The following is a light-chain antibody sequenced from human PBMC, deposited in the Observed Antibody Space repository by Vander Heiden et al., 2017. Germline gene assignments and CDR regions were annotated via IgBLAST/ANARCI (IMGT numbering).Light chain of an antibody. J-gene: IGKJ1*01. V-gene: IGKV3-15*01. CDR3: QQYKNWPRT. Sequence: DILMTQSPATLSVSPGERATISCRASQSVSTHLAWYQQKPGQAPRLLIDGASNRATGIPARFSGSGSGTEFTLTISSLQPEDFAVYHCQQYKNWPRTFGQGTKVEIK. CDR1: QSVSTH. CDR2: GAS.